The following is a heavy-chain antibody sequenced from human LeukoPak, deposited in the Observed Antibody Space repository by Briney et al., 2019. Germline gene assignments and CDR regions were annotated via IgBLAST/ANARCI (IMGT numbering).Heavy chain of an antibody. J-gene: IGHJ4*02. CDR3: ARGRVLKGGYFDY. V-gene: IGHV1-69*05. D-gene: IGHD6-19*01. CDR2: IIPIFGTA. CDR1: GGTFSSYA. Sequence: EASVKVSCKASGGTFSSYAISWVRQAPGQGLEWMGGIIPIFGTANYAQKFQGRVTITTDESTSTAYMELSSLRSEDTAVYYCARGRVLKGGYFDYWGQGTLVTVSS.